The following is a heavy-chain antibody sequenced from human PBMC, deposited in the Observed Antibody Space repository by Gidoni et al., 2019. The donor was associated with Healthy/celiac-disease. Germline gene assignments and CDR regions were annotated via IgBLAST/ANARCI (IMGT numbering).Heavy chain of an antibody. CDR2: ISSSSSTI. CDR1: GFTFSSHS. D-gene: IGHD7-27*01. J-gene: IGHJ3*02. Sequence: EVQLVESGGGLVQPGGSLSSSCASSGFTFSSHSMNWVRQAPGKGLEWVSYISSSSSTIYYADSVKGRFTISRDNAKNSLYLQMNSLRAEDTAVYYCARTGDYDAFDIWGQGTMVTVSS. V-gene: IGHV3-48*01. CDR3: ARTGDYDAFDI.